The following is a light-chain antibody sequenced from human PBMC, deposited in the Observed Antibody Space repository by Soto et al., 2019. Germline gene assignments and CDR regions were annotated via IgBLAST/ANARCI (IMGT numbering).Light chain of an antibody. V-gene: IGLV7-46*01. CDR3: LLSYSGARV. CDR2: DTN. Sequence: QAVVTQEPSLTVSPGGTVTLTCGSSTGAVTSGHYPYWFQQKPGQAPRTLIYDTNNKHSWTPARFSGSLLGGKAALPLSGAQPEDEAEYYCLLSYSGARVFGAGTQLTVL. CDR1: TGAVTSGHY. J-gene: IGLJ2*01.